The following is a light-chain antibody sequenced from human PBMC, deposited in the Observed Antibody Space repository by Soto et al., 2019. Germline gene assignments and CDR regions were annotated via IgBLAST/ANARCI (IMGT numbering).Light chain of an antibody. CDR2: SAS. V-gene: IGKV1-9*01. CDR1: QGIGSF. J-gene: IGKJ1*01. CDR3: QQFNSYPPT. Sequence: DIQLTQSPSFLSASVGDRVTITCRASQGIGSFLAWYQQKPGKAPRLLIYSASTLQSGVSFRFSGSRSGTEFTLTISSLQSEDFATYYCQQFNSYPPTFGQGTKVEIK.